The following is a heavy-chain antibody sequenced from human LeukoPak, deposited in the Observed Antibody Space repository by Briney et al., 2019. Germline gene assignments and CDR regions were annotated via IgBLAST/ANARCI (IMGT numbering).Heavy chain of an antibody. D-gene: IGHD3-22*01. J-gene: IGHJ4*02. CDR3: ARVTTGDYYDSSGYYCLDY. CDR2: INPSGGST. Sequence: ASVKVSCKASGYTFTSYYMHWVRQAPGQGLEWMGIINPSGGSTSYAQKFQGRVTMTRDMSTSTVYMELSSLRSEDTAVYYCARVTTGDYYDSSGYYCLDYWGQGTLVTVSS. V-gene: IGHV1-46*01. CDR1: GYTFTSYY.